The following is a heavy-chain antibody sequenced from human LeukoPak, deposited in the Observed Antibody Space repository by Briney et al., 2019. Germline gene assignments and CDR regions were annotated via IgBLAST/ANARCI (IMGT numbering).Heavy chain of an antibody. V-gene: IGHV3-48*01. CDR1: GFTFSAYS. J-gene: IGHJ4*02. Sequence: PGGSLRLSCAGSGFTFSAYSMNWVRQAPGKGLEWVSYISSSSTTIYYADSVKGRFTISRDNAKNSLYLQMNSLRAEDTAVYYCARDPHSIPTYFDYWGQGTLVTVSS. CDR3: ARDPHSIPTYFDY. CDR2: ISSSSTTI. D-gene: IGHD4-11*01.